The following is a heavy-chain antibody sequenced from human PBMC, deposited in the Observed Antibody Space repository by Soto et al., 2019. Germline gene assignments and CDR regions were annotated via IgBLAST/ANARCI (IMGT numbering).Heavy chain of an antibody. CDR1: GGSVSSGRDY. CDR2: IYSRGDT. V-gene: IGHV4-61*01. CDR3: ARGVGVVVHGGWGLQFDY. D-gene: IGHD2-15*01. J-gene: IGHJ4*02. Sequence: SETPSLTCTVSGGSVSSGRDYWSWIRQPPGKGLEWIGYIYSRGDTKYNPSLKTRVTVSIDTSKNQFSVNLTSTTPADTAVYYCARGVGVVVHGGWGLQFDYWGRGSLVTSP.